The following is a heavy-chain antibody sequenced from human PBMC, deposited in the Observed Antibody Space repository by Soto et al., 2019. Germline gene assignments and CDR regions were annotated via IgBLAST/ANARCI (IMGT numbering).Heavy chain of an antibody. CDR3: ARDQDYYGSGSYSNYYYYGMDV. V-gene: IGHV1-2*04. CDR1: GYTFTGYY. Sequence: ASVKVSCKASGYTFTGYYMHWVRQAPGQGLEWMGWINPNSGGTNYAQKFQGWVTMTRDTSTSTAYMELSRLRSDDTAVYYCARDQDYYGSGSYSNYYYYGMDVWGQGTTVTVSS. CDR2: INPNSGGT. D-gene: IGHD3-10*01. J-gene: IGHJ6*02.